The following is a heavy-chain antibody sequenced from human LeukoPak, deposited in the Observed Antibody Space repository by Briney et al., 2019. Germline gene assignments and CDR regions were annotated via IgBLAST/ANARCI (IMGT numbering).Heavy chain of an antibody. D-gene: IGHD2/OR15-2a*01. CDR2: IIPILGIA. CDR1: GGTFSSYA. J-gene: IGHJ4*02. V-gene: IGHV1-69*04. Sequence: SVKVSCKASGGTFSSYAISWVRQAPGQGLEWMGRIIPILGIANYAQKFQGRVTITADKSTSTAYMELSSLRSEDTAVYYCATGLGAAVLHFDYWGQGTLVTVSS. CDR3: ATGLGAAVLHFDY.